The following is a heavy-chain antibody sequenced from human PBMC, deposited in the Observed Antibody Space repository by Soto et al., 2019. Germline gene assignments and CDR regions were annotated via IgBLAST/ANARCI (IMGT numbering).Heavy chain of an antibody. D-gene: IGHD2-15*01. V-gene: IGHV3-30-3*01. CDR1: GFTFSSYA. J-gene: IGHJ4*02. Sequence: QVQLVESGGGVVQPGRSLRLSCAASGFTFSSYAMHWVRQAPGKGLEWVAVISYDGSNKYYADSVKGRSTISRDISKNTLYLQMNSLRAEDTAVYYCARAGGLLLAYWGQGTLVTVSS. CDR2: ISYDGSNK. CDR3: ARAGGLLLAY.